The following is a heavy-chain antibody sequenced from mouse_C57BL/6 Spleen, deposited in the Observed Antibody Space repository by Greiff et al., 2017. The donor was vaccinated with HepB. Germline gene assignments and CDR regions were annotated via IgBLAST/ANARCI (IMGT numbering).Heavy chain of an antibody. CDR2: IGTNSGGN. Sequence: QVQLQQPGAELVKPGASVKLSCKASGYTFTSYWMHWVKQRPGRGLEWIGRIGTNSGGNKYNEKFKSKATLTVDKPSSTAYMQLSSLTSEDSAVYECALIITPSPYAMDLLGQGASVPFSS. V-gene: IGHV1-72*01. D-gene: IGHD1-2*01. J-gene: IGHJ4*01. CDR3: ALIITPSPYAMDL. CDR1: GYTFTSYW.